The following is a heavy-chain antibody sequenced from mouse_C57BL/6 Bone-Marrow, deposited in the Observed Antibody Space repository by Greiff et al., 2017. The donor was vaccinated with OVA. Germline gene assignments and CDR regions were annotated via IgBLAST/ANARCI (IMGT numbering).Heavy chain of an antibody. D-gene: IGHD1-3*01. CDR3: TIEELGCFDY. Sequence: QVQLQQSGAELVRPGASVTLSCKASGYTFTDYEMHWVKQTPVHGLEWIGAIDPETGGTAYNQKFKGKAILTADKSSSTAYMELRSLTSEDSAVYYCTIEELGCFDYWGQGTTLTVSS. J-gene: IGHJ2*01. CDR1: GYTFTDYE. CDR2: IDPETGGT. V-gene: IGHV1-15*01.